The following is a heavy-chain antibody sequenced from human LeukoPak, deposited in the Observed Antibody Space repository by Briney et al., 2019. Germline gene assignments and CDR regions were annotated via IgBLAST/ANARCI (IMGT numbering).Heavy chain of an antibody. J-gene: IGHJ2*01. CDR3: AKDIGPYYWYFDL. Sequence: PGGSLRLSCAASGFTFDDYAMHWVRQAPGKGLEWVSGISWNSGSIGYADSVKGRFTISRDNAKNSLYLQMNSLRAEDTALYYCAKDIGPYYWYFDLWGRGTLVTVSS. CDR1: GFTFDDYA. V-gene: IGHV3-9*01. CDR2: ISWNSGSI. D-gene: IGHD3-10*01.